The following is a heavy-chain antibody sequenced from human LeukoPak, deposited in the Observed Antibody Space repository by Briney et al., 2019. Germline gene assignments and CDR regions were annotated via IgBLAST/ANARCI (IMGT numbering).Heavy chain of an antibody. CDR2: IVVGSGNT. J-gene: IGHJ4*02. D-gene: IGHD5-12*01. Sequence: TSVKVSCKASGFTFTSSAVQWVRQARGQRLEWIGWIVVGSGNTNYAQKFQERVTITRDMSTSTAYMELSSLRSEDTAAYYCAARYSGYEIDYWGQGTLVTVSS. V-gene: IGHV1-58*01. CDR3: AARYSGYEIDY. CDR1: GFTFTSSA.